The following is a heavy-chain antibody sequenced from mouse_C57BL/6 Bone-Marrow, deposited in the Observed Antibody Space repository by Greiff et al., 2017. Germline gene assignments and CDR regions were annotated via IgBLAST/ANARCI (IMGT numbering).Heavy chain of an antibody. CDR2: INPYNGGT. V-gene: IGHV1-19*01. CDR1: GYTFTDYY. J-gene: IGHJ4*01. CDR3: ARPGSWKTYYAMDY. Sequence: VQLQQSGPVLVKPGASVKMSCKASGYTFTDYYMNWVKQSHGKSLEWIGVINPYNGGTSYNQKFKGKATLTVDKSSSTAYMELNSLTSEYSAVYYCARPGSWKTYYAMDYWGQGTSVTVSS.